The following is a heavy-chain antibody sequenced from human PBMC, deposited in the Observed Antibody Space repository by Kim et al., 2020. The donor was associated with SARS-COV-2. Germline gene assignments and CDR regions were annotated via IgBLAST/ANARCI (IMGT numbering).Heavy chain of an antibody. Sequence: GGSLRLSCVASGFTFYRYSMTWVRQAPQKELEWLSSIADKGDTIYYADSVKGRFTVSRDNSKSTLHLQMDGLRAEDTAIYYCAKGGLISVNDYWGQGTLV. J-gene: IGHJ4*02. CDR1: GFTFYRYS. D-gene: IGHD3-16*01. V-gene: IGHV3-23*01. CDR2: IADKGDTI. CDR3: AKGGLISVNDY.